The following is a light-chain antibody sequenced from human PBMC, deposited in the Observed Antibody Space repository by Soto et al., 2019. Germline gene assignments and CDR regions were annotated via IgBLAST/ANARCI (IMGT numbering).Light chain of an antibody. CDR2: LGS. CDR1: QSLLHSNGYNY. V-gene: IGKV2-28*01. Sequence: DLVMTQSPLSLPVTPGEPASISCRSSQSLLHSNGYNYLGWFVQKPGQSPQLLIYLGSGRASGVPDRFSGSGSRTDVTLKISRVEAEDVGVYYCMQVLQTPLTFGGGTKVEIK. J-gene: IGKJ4*01. CDR3: MQVLQTPLT.